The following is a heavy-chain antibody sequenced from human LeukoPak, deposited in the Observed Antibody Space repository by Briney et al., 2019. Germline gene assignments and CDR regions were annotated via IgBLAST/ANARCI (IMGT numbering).Heavy chain of an antibody. CDR1: GGTFSSYA. CDR3: ARDNDLGPHNWFDP. J-gene: IGHJ5*02. Sequence: ASVKVSCKASGGTFSSYAISWVRQAPGQGLEWMRRIIPILGIANYAQKFQGRVTITADKSTSTAYMELSSLRSEDTAVYYCARDNDLGPHNWFDPWGQGTLVTVSS. V-gene: IGHV1-69*04. D-gene: IGHD3-3*01. CDR2: IIPILGIA.